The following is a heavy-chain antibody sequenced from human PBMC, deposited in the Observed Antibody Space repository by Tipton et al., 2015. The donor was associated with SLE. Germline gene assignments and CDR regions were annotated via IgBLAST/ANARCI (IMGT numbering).Heavy chain of an antibody. V-gene: IGHV4-39*07. J-gene: IGHJ5*02. CDR1: GGSITSRSNF. CDR2: IFYSGST. CDR3: ARGGHCISTSCYPWFDP. Sequence: TLSLTCTVSGGSITSRSNFWGWVRPSPGKGPEWIGTIFYSGSTYYNPSLKGRVSISIDTSNNHLSLRLTSVTAADTAVYYCARGGHCISTSCYPWFDPWGQGTPVIVSS. D-gene: IGHD2-2*01.